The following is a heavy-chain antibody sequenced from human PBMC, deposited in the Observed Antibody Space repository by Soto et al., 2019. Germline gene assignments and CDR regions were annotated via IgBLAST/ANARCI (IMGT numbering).Heavy chain of an antibody. J-gene: IGHJ6*02. D-gene: IGHD2-21*02. Sequence: PSETLSLTCAVSGGSISSSNWWSWVRQPPGKGLEWIGEIYHSGSTNYNPSLKSRVTISVDKSKNQFSLKLSSVTAADTAVYYCAREGRPYCGGDCYPSSYYYYGMDVWGQGTTVTVSS. CDR3: AREGRPYCGGDCYPSSYYYYGMDV. CDR1: GGSISSSNW. V-gene: IGHV4-4*02. CDR2: IYHSGST.